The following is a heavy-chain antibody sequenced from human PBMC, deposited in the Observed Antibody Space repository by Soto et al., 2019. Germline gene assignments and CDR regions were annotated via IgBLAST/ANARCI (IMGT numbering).Heavy chain of an antibody. D-gene: IGHD2-21*01. Sequence: QVYLHQSGPGLVKPSGTLSLTCAVSGDSISSTHWWTWVHQTPGKGLEWIGEVYHSGSTSYNPSLKSRVTISVDKSNNQFSLKLTSVTAADTAVYYCATLPPRIVVTVLPIPTWGHGTLVSVSS. J-gene: IGHJ5*01. CDR1: GDSISSTHW. CDR2: VYHSGST. V-gene: IGHV4-4*02. CDR3: ATLPPRIVVTVLPIPT.